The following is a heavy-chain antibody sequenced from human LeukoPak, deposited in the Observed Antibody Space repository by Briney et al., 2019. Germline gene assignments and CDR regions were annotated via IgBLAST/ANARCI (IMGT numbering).Heavy chain of an antibody. CDR2: ISGTGNSA. CDR3: ARGGRYGDYLLDY. Sequence: RPGGSLRLACAASGFTFSNYDMNWVRQAPGKGLEWVSSISGTGNSAYYADSVQGRFTISRDNSKNTLFVQMNSLRAEDTALYYCARGGRYGDYLLDYWGQGILVTVSS. V-gene: IGHV3-23*01. D-gene: IGHD4-17*01. CDR1: GFTFSNYD. J-gene: IGHJ4*02.